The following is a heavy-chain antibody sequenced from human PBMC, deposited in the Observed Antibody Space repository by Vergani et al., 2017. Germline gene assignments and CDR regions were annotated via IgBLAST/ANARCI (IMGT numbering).Heavy chain of an antibody. D-gene: IGHD3-16*01. CDR2: IIPIFGTA. V-gene: IGHV1-69*18. CDR3: ARMIVRNYYYYGMDV. CDR1: GYTFTGYY. J-gene: IGHJ6*02. Sequence: QVQLVQSGAEVKKPGASVKVSCKASGYTFTGYYMHWVRQAPGQGLEWMGRIIPIFGTANYAQKFQGRVTITADESTSTAYMELSSLRSEDTPVYYCARMIVRNYYYYGMDVWGQGTTVTVSS.